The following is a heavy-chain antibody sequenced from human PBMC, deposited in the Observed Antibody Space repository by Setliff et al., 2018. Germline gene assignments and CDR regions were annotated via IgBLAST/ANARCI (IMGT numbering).Heavy chain of an antibody. Sequence: GGSLRLSCAASGFTFSSYWMSWVRQAPGKELEWVANIKQDGSEKYYVDSVKGRFTISRDNAKNSLYLQMNSLRAEDTAVYYCARDGRTRYYYYYMDVWGKGTTVTVSS. CDR1: GFTFSSYW. CDR2: IKQDGSEK. CDR3: ARDGRTRYYYYYMDV. V-gene: IGHV3-7*01. J-gene: IGHJ6*03.